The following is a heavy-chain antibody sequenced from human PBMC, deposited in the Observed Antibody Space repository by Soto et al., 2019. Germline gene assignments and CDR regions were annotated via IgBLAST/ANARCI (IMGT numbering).Heavy chain of an antibody. V-gene: IGHV3-30*18. CDR3: AKGSTVTV. Sequence: ESGGGVVQPGRSLRLSCAASGFTFSSYGMHWVRQAPGKGLEWVAVISYDGSNKYYADSVKGRFTISRDNSKNTLYLQMNSLRAEDTAVYYCAKGSTVTVWGQGTLVTVSS. J-gene: IGHJ4*02. CDR2: ISYDGSNK. D-gene: IGHD4-17*01. CDR1: GFTFSSYG.